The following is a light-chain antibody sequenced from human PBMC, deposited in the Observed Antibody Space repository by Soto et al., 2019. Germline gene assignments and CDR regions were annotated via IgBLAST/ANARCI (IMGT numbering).Light chain of an antibody. V-gene: IGKV1-39*01. Sequence: DIQMTQSPSSLYASVGDRVTITCRASQPITKFLNWFQHKPGEAPKRLIYGASILQDGVPSRFSGSGSGTDYTLTISGLQTEDFATYFCQQSYSVPLTFGGGTKVEI. CDR1: QPITKF. CDR3: QQSYSVPLT. CDR2: GAS. J-gene: IGKJ4*01.